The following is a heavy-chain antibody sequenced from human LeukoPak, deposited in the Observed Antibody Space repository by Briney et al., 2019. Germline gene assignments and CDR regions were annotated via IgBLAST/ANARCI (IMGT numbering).Heavy chain of an antibody. D-gene: IGHD3-10*01. V-gene: IGHV4-61*02. J-gene: IGHJ6*03. Sequence: SETLSLTCNVSGGSISSSSYYWSWIRQPAGKGLEWIGRIYTSGSTNYNPSLKSRVTMSVDTSKNQFSLKLSSVTAADTAVYYCARERHVLLWFGENYYYMDVWGKGTTVTISS. CDR2: IYTSGST. CDR3: ARERHVLLWFGENYYYMDV. CDR1: GGSISSSSYY.